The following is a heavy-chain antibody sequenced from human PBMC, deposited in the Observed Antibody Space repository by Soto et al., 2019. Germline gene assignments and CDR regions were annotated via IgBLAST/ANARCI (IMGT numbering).Heavy chain of an antibody. Sequence: SETLSLTCTVSGGSISSSSYYWGWNRQPPGKGLEWIGSIYYSGSTYYNPSLKSRVTISVYTSKNQFSLKLSSVTAAVTAVYYGASCSGGSCYSGDYWGQGTLVTVS. CDR2: IYYSGST. CDR1: GGSISSSSYY. D-gene: IGHD2-15*01. CDR3: ASCSGGSCYSGDY. J-gene: IGHJ4*02. V-gene: IGHV4-39*01.